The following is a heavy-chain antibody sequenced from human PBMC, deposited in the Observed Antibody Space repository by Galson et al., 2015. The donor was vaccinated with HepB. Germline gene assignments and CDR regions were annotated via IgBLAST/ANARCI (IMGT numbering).Heavy chain of an antibody. D-gene: IGHD2/OR15-2a*01. J-gene: IGHJ4*02. CDR1: GFSLSTSGVG. Sequence: PALVKPTQTLTLTCTFSGFSLSTSGVGVGWIRQPPGKALEWLALIYWDDDKRYSPSLKSRLTITKDTSKNQVVLTMTNMDPVDTATYYCAHRREQNLLYYFDYWGQGTLVTVSS. CDR3: AHRREQNLLYYFDY. CDR2: IYWDDDK. V-gene: IGHV2-5*02.